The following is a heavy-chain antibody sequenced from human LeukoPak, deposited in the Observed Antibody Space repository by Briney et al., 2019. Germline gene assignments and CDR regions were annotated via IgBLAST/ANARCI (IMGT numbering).Heavy chain of an antibody. CDR3: AREVATLRDYYYYGMDV. D-gene: IGHD5-12*01. Sequence: ASVKVSCKASGYTFTGYYMHWMRQAPGQGLEWMGRINPNSGGTNYAQKFQGRVTMTRDTSISTAYMELSRLRSDDTAVYYCAREVATLRDYYYYGMDVWGQGTTVTVSS. J-gene: IGHJ6*02. CDR2: INPNSGGT. V-gene: IGHV1-2*06. CDR1: GYTFTGYY.